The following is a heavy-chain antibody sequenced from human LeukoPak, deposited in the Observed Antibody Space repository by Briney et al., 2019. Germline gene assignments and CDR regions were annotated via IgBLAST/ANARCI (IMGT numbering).Heavy chain of an antibody. CDR1: GGSISSSSYY. D-gene: IGHD3-22*01. Sequence: SETLSLTCTVSGGSISSSSYYWGWLRQPPGTGLEWVGSIYYSGSTYYNPSLKSRVTISVDTSKNQFSLKLSSVTAAGTAVYYCARPSSGYYYNDYYMDVWGKGTTVTVSS. CDR3: ARPSSGYYYNDYYMDV. V-gene: IGHV4-39*07. J-gene: IGHJ6*03. CDR2: IYYSGST.